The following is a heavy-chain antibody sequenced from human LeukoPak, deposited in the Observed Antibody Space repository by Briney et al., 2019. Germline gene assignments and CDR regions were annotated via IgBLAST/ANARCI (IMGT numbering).Heavy chain of an antibody. CDR3: VGLVVPGWFDP. D-gene: IGHD2-2*01. CDR2: IYYSGST. CDR1: GGSISSSNYY. J-gene: IGHJ5*02. Sequence: PSETLSLTCTVSGGSISSSNYYWAWIRQPPGKGLEWIGNIYYSGSTYYKPSLKSRVTISVDTSKNQFSLRLSSVTATDTAVYYSVGLVVPGWFDPWGQGTLVTVSS. V-gene: IGHV4-39*01.